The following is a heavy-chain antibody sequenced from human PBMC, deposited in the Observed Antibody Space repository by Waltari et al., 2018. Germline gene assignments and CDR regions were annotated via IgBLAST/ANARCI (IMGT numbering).Heavy chain of an antibody. D-gene: IGHD7-27*01. CDR2: IYTSGST. CDR3: ARDWGSRYYYYYYMDV. Sequence: QVQLQESGPGLVKPSETLSLTCTVSGGSISSYYWSWIRQPAGKGLEWIGRIYTSGSTNYSPTLKSRGTMSVDTSKNQFSLKLSSVTAADTAVYYCARDWGSRYYYYYYMDVWGKGTTVTVSS. J-gene: IGHJ6*03. V-gene: IGHV4-4*07. CDR1: GGSISSYY.